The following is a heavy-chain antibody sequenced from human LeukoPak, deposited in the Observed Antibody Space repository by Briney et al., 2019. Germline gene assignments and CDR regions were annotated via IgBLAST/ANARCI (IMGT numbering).Heavy chain of an antibody. Sequence: PGGSLRLSCAASGFTFSSYWMSWVRQAPGKGLEWVANIKQDGSEKYYVDSVKGRFTISRDNAKNSLYLQMNSLRAEDTAVYYCARVRDYYYYYMDVWGKGTTVTVSS. CDR1: GFTFSSYW. CDR3: ARVRDYYYYYMDV. J-gene: IGHJ6*03. V-gene: IGHV3-7*01. CDR2: IKQDGSEK.